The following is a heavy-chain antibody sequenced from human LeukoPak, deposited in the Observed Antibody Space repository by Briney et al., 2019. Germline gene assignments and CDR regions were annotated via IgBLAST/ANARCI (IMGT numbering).Heavy chain of an antibody. J-gene: IGHJ4*02. V-gene: IGHV3-48*02. Sequence: GGSLRLSCAASGFTFSSYSMNWVRQAPGKGLEWVSYISISSSIIYYADSVKGRFTVSRDNSKNTLYLQINSLRDEDTAVYYCAKDDAWLQYNDWGQGTLVTVSS. CDR2: ISISSSII. CDR3: AKDDAWLQYND. CDR1: GFTFSSYS. D-gene: IGHD5-24*01.